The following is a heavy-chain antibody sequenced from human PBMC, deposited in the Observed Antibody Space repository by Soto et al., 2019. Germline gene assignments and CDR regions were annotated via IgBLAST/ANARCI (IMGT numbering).Heavy chain of an antibody. V-gene: IGHV4-31*03. CDR1: GFSISSGVCY. J-gene: IGHJ4*02. CDR2: IYYSGST. Sequence: SETLSLTSTVSGFSISSGVCYWSWIRQHPGKGLEWIGYIYYSGSTYYNPSLKSRVTISVDTSKNQFSLKLSSVTAADTAVYYCARYADRYYFDDWGQGTLVTVSS. CDR3: ARYADRYYFDD.